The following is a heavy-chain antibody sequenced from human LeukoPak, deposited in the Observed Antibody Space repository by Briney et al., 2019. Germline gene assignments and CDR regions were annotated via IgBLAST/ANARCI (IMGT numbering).Heavy chain of an antibody. Sequence: SETLSLTCAGYGGSFSGYYWNWIRQPPGKGLEWIGDINHSGSTNYNPSLKSRVTISVDTSKIQFSLKLSSVTAADTAVYYCARHITVAPAAPYYYGMDVWGRGTTVTVSS. CDR3: ARHITVAPAAPYYYGMDV. J-gene: IGHJ6*02. CDR1: GGSFSGYY. D-gene: IGHD2-2*01. V-gene: IGHV4-34*01. CDR2: INHSGST.